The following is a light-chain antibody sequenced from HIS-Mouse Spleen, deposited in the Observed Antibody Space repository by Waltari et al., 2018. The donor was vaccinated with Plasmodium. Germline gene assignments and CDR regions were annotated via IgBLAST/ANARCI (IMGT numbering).Light chain of an antibody. Sequence: EIVLTQSPGTLSLSPGERATLSCRASQSVSSSYLAWYQQKPGQAPRLLIYGAASRATGIPDRFSGSGSGTDFTLDISRLEAEDIAVYCCQQYGSSSWTCGQGTKVEIK. V-gene: IGKV3-20*01. CDR3: QQYGSSSWT. CDR2: GAA. CDR1: QSVSSSY. J-gene: IGKJ1*01.